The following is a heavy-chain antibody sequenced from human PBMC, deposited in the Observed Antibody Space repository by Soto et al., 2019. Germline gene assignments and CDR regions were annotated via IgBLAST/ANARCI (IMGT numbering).Heavy chain of an antibody. D-gene: IGHD3-22*01. V-gene: IGHV4-39*01. Sequence: QLQLQESGPGLVKPSDTLSLTCTVSGGSISSSSYYWGWIRQPPGQGLEWIGSIYYSGSTYYNPSLTGRVTICVDTSKNQLSLELSSVTASDTAVYYCARHSPPGITMIVVVITPDDAFDIWGPGTMVTVSS. J-gene: IGHJ3*02. CDR3: ARHSPPGITMIVVVITPDDAFDI. CDR1: GGSISSSSYY. CDR2: IYYSGST.